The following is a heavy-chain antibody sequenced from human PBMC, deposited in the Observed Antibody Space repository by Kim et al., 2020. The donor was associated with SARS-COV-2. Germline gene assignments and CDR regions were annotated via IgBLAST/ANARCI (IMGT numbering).Heavy chain of an antibody. V-gene: IGHV3-74*03. CDR3: AKVGVDWYFDL. CDR1: GFTFSRTW. CDR2: INTDGSSI. D-gene: IGHD3-16*01. J-gene: IGHJ2*01. Sequence: GGSLRLSCAASGFTFSRTWMYWVRQAPGKGLVWISRINTDGSSITYADSVKGRFTISRDNAKNTLHLQMNTLTAEDTAVYYCAKVGVDWYFDLWGRRTLVTVSS.